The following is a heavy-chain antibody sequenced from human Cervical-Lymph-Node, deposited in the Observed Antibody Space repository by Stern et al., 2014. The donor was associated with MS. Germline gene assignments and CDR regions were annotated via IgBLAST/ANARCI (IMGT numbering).Heavy chain of an antibody. CDR1: GGAVSDYY. V-gene: IGHV4-59*02. Sequence: QVQLQESGPGLVKPSETPSLTCTVSGGAVSDYYWTWIRQRPGKGLEWIGYIAEPGTTNSNPSLHSRVTITLDTSQNQVSLRLRSVTAADTAVYYCARDPSTTASDWFFDLWGRGSLVTVSS. CDR2: IAEPGTT. CDR3: ARDPSTTASDWFFDL. D-gene: IGHD2-21*02. J-gene: IGHJ2*01.